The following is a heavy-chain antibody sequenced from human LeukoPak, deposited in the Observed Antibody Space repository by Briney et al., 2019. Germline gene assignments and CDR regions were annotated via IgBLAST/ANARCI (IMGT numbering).Heavy chain of an antibody. V-gene: IGHV1-46*01. CDR3: ARDVYYYGSGSYYNPLGY. CDR2: INPSGGST. D-gene: IGHD3-10*01. J-gene: IGHJ4*02. Sequence: ASVKVSCKASGYTFTSYYMHWVRQAPGQGLEWMGIINPSGGSTSYAQKFQGSVTMTRDTSTSTVYMELSSLRSEDTAVYYCARDVYYYGSGSYYNPLGYWGQGTLVTVSS. CDR1: GYTFTSYY.